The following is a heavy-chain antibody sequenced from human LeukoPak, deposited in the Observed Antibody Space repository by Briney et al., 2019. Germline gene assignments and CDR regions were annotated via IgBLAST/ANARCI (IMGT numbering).Heavy chain of an antibody. J-gene: IGHJ6*02. Sequence: PGGSLRLSCAASGFTFSSYAMSWVRQAPGKGLEWVSAISGSGGSTYYAGSVKGRFTISRDNSKNTLYLQMNSLRAEDTAVYYCAKGPDYDFWSGYYDNYYYYGMDVWGQGTTVTVSS. CDR3: AKGPDYDFWSGYYDNYYYYGMDV. CDR1: GFTFSSYA. D-gene: IGHD3-3*01. CDR2: ISGSGGST. V-gene: IGHV3-23*01.